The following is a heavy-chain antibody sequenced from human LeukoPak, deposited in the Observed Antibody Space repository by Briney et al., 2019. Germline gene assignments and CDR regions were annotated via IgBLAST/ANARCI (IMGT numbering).Heavy chain of an antibody. CDR2: IYYSGST. CDR3: ARVDTAMVIVDY. Sequence: SETLSLTCTVSGGSISSSSYYWGWIRQPPGKGLEWIGSIYYSGSTYYNLSLKSRVTISVDTSKNQFSLKLSSVTAADTAVYYCARVDTAMVIVDYWGQGTLVTVSS. D-gene: IGHD5-18*01. J-gene: IGHJ4*02. V-gene: IGHV4-39*07. CDR1: GGSISSSSYY.